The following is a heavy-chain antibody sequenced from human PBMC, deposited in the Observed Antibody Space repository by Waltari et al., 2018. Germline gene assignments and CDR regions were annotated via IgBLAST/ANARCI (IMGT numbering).Heavy chain of an antibody. CDR2: IWYDGSNK. CDR1: GFTFRSYG. V-gene: IGHV3-33*01. D-gene: IGHD6-13*01. Sequence: QVQLVESGGGVVQPGRSLRLSCAASGFTFRSYGMPWVRQAPGKGLEWVAVIWYDGSNKYYADSVKGRFTISRDNSKNTLYLQMNSLRAEDTAVYYCARDGEQQLVRGIGYWGQGTLVTVSS. CDR3: ARDGEQQLVRGIGY. J-gene: IGHJ4*02.